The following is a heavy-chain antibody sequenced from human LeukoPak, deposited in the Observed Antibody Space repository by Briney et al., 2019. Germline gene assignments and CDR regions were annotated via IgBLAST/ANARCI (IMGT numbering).Heavy chain of an antibody. D-gene: IGHD5-12*01. V-gene: IGHV1-2*06. CDR1: GYTFTGYY. CDR3: ARGIGRVATPVY. J-gene: IGHJ4*02. Sequence: ASVKVSCKASGYTFTGYYVHWVRQAPGQGLEWMGRINPNSGGTNYAQKFQGRVTMTRDTSISTAYMELSRLRSDDTAVYYCARGIGRVATPVYWGQGTLVTVSS. CDR2: INPNSGGT.